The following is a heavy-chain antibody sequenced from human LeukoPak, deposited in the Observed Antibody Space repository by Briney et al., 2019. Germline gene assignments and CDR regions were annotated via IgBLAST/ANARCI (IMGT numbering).Heavy chain of an antibody. J-gene: IGHJ5*02. CDR1: GYTFTSYG. CDR3: ARAGASSWNNWFDP. Sequence: ASVKVSCKASGYTFTSYGISWVRQAPGQGLEWMGWISAYNVNTNYARKLQGRVTMTTDTSTSTAYMELRSLRSDDTAVYYCARAGASSWNNWFDPWAREPRSPSPQ. V-gene: IGHV1-18*01. CDR2: ISAYNVNT. D-gene: IGHD6-13*01.